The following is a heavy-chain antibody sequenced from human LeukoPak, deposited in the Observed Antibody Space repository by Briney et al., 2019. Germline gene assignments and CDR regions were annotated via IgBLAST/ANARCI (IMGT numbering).Heavy chain of an antibody. V-gene: IGHV4-34*01. Sequence: SETLSLTCAVYGGSFSGYYWSWIRQPPGKGLEWIGEINHSGSTNYNPSLKSRVTISVDTSKNQFSLKLSSVTAADTAVYYCARGPYGSGISNWFDPWGQGTLVIVSS. J-gene: IGHJ5*02. CDR3: ARGPYGSGISNWFDP. CDR1: GGSFSGYY. CDR2: INHSGST. D-gene: IGHD3-10*01.